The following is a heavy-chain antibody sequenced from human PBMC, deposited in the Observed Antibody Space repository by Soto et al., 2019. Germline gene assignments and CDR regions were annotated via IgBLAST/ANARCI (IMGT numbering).Heavy chain of an antibody. V-gene: IGHV4-34*01. J-gene: IGHJ4*02. CDR3: ERGGGDGYLDY. CDR2: INHSGST. CDR1: GGSFSGYY. Sequence: QVQLQQWGAGLLKPSETLSLTCAVYGGSFSGYYWSWIRQPPGKGLEWIGEINHSGSTNYNPSLKSXXTXSXXKSKNQFSLKLSSVTAADTAVYYCERGGGDGYLDYWGQGSLVTVSS.